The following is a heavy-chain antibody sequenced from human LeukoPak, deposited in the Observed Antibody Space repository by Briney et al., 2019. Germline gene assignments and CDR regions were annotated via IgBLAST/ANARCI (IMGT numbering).Heavy chain of an antibody. V-gene: IGHV4-34*01. D-gene: IGHD6-6*01. CDR3: ARDLRSGAARPSWFDP. J-gene: IGHJ5*02. CDR2: INHSGST. CDR1: GGSFSGYY. Sequence: SETLSLTCAVYGGSFSGYYWSWIRQPQGKGLEWIGEINHSGSTNYNPSLKSRVTISVDTSKNQFSLKLSSVTAADTAVYYCARDLRSGAARPSWFDPWGQGTLVTVSP.